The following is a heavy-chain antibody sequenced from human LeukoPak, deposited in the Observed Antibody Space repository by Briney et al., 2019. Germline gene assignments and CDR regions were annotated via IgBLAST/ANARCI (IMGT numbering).Heavy chain of an antibody. CDR3: AKGSSGSRPYYFDY. Sequence: GGSLRLSCAASGFTFSSYAMSWVRQAPGEGLEWVPAITDSGGSTYYSDSVKGRFTISRDNSKNTLYLQMNTLRAEDTAIYYCAKGSSGSRPYYFDYWGQGTLVTVSS. D-gene: IGHD3-22*01. CDR2: ITDSGGST. J-gene: IGHJ4*02. CDR1: GFTFSSYA. V-gene: IGHV3-23*01.